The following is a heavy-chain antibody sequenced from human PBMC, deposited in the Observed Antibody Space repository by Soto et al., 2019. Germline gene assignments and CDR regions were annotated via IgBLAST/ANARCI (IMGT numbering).Heavy chain of an antibody. J-gene: IGHJ4*02. V-gene: IGHV3-30*18. CDR3: AKDRKPYRLSTGGFDY. D-gene: IGHD3-16*02. Sequence: ESGGGVVQPGRSLRLSCAASGFTFSSYGMHWVRQAPGKGLEWVAVISYDGSNKYYADSVKGRFTISRDNSKNTMYLQMNSLRAEDTAVYYCAKDRKPYRLSTGGFDYWGQGTLVTVSS. CDR1: GFTFSSYG. CDR2: ISYDGSNK.